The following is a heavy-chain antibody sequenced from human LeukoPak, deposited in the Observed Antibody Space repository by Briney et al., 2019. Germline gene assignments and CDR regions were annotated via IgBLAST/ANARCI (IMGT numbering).Heavy chain of an antibody. D-gene: IGHD5-12*01. J-gene: IGHJ5*02. V-gene: IGHV3-74*01. CDR2: IKSDGSST. CDR3: ASGYAWFDP. CDR1: GFTFSNSW. Sequence: GGSLRLSCAASGFTFSNSWMHWVRQAPGKGLVWVSCIKSDGSSTSYADSVKGRFTISRDNAKNTLYLQMNSLRAEDTAVYYCASGYAWFDPWGQGTLVTVSS.